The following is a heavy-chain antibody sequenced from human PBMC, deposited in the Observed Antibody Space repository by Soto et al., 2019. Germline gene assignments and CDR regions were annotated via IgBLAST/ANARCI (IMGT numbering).Heavy chain of an antibody. CDR2: ISSNGGST. V-gene: IGHV3-64*01. D-gene: IGHD2-2*01. CDR1: GFTFSSYA. CDR3: AVLSSTSHSSSHV. Sequence: PGGSLRLSCAASGFTFSSYAMHWVRQAPGKGLEYVSAISSNGGSTYYANSVKGRFTISRDNSKNTLYLQMGSLRAEDMAVYYCAVLSSTSHSSSHVWGQGTLVTVSS. J-gene: IGHJ4*02.